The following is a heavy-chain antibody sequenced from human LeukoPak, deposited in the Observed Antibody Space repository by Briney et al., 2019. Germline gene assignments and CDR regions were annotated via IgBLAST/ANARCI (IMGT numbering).Heavy chain of an antibody. CDR2: IYYSGNT. CDR1: GGSISSSSYY. CDR3: ARDYSGAGTVGATSGY. Sequence: SETLSLTCTVSGGSISSSSYYWDWLRQPPGEGLEGIGSIYYSGNTYYNQSLKSIVTISVDTSKNRFSLKLSSVTAADTAVYYCARDYSGAGTVGATSGYWGQGTLVTVSS. V-gene: IGHV4-39*02. J-gene: IGHJ4*02. D-gene: IGHD1-26*01.